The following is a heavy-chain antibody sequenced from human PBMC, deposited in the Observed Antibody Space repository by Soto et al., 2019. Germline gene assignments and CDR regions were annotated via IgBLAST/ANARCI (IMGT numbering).Heavy chain of an antibody. CDR1: GYTFTTYY. CDR3: ARDRGRGGSYYIYFYGMDV. D-gene: IGHD1-26*01. Sequence: QVQVVQSGAEVKKPGASVKVSCKASGYTFTTYYIHWVRQAPGQGLEWMGVINPSGGSINYAQKSQDSVTXTXDPXTSTVYMELSSLRSEDTAVYSCARDRGRGGSYYIYFYGMDVWGQGTTVTVSS. CDR2: INPSGGSI. J-gene: IGHJ6*02. V-gene: IGHV1-46*01.